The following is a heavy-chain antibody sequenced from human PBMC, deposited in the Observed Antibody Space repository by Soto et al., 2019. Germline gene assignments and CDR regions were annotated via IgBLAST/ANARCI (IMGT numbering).Heavy chain of an antibody. V-gene: IGHV3-21*01. J-gene: IGHJ4*02. Sequence: PGGSLRLSCAASGFTFSSYSMNWVRQAPGKGLEWVSSISSSSSYIYYADSVKGRFTTSRDNAKNSLYLQMNSLRAEDTAVYYCGTDYYDSSGYYYGVLGYWGQGTLVTVSS. CDR2: ISSSSSYI. CDR3: GTDYYDSSGYYYGVLGY. D-gene: IGHD3-22*01. CDR1: GFTFSSYS.